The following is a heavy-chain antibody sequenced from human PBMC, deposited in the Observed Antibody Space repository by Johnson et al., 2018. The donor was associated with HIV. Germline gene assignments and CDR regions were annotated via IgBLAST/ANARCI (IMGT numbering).Heavy chain of an antibody. V-gene: IGHV3-11*04. CDR1: RFIFSDYY. CDR2: ISSSGSSI. Sequence: QVQLVESGGGLVKPGGSLRLSCAASRFIFSDYYMSWIRQAPGKGLEWVSYISSSGSSIYYADSVKGRLTISRDNAKNSLYLQMNSLRAEDTAVYYCAGGITMKPPTAFDIWGQGTVVTVS. D-gene: IGHD3-22*01. CDR3: AGGITMKPPTAFDI. J-gene: IGHJ3*02.